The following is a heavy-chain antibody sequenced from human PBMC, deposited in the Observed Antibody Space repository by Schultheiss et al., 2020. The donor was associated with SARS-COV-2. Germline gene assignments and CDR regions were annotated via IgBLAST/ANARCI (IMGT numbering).Heavy chain of an antibody. Sequence: SVKVSCKASGGTFSSYAISWVRQAPGQGLEWMGGIIPIFGTANYAQKFQGRVTITADESTSTAYMELSSLRSEDTAVYYCASHYCSSTSCRYYFDYWGQGTLVTVSS. J-gene: IGHJ4*02. D-gene: IGHD2-2*01. CDR1: GGTFSSYA. CDR2: IIPIFGTA. CDR3: ASHYCSSTSCRYYFDY. V-gene: IGHV1-69*13.